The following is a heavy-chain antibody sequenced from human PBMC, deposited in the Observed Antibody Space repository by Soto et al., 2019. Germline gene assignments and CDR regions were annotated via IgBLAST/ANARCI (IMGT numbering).Heavy chain of an antibody. CDR2: IYYSGST. Sequence: SETLSLTCTVSGGSISSYYWSWIRQPPGKGLEWIGYIYYSGSTNYNPSLKSRVTISVDTSKNQFSLKLSPVTAADTAVYYCATGGGYSSTDYWGQGTLVTVSS. CDR1: GGSISSYY. V-gene: IGHV4-59*01. D-gene: IGHD6-13*01. CDR3: ATGGGYSSTDY. J-gene: IGHJ4*02.